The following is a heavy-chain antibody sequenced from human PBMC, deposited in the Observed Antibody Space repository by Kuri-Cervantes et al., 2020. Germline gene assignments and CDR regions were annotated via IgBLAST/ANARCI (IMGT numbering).Heavy chain of an antibody. CDR2: MNPNSGNT. J-gene: IGHJ4*02. Sequence: ASVKVSCKASGYTFTSYDINWVRQATGQGLEWMGWMNPNSGNTGYAQKFQGRVTMTRNTSISTAYMELSSLRSDDTAVYFCARGRITVSGLDYWGQGTRVTVSS. CDR1: GYTFTSYD. D-gene: IGHD6-19*01. CDR3: ARGRITVSGLDY. V-gene: IGHV1-8*01.